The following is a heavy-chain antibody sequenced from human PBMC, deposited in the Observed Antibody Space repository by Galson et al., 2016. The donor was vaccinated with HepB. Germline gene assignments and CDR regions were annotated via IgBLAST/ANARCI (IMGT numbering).Heavy chain of an antibody. CDR1: GFTFGTYA. CDR2: ISDNGGAT. V-gene: IGHV3-23*01. Sequence: SLRLSCAASGFTFGTYAMNWVRQAPGKGLEWVSAISDNGGATYYTDSVKGRFTISRDNSKNTLYLQMNSPRAEDTAVYYCAKDHSGYMDSGGQGILVTVSA. D-gene: IGHD5-12*01. CDR3: AKDHSGYMDS. J-gene: IGHJ4*02.